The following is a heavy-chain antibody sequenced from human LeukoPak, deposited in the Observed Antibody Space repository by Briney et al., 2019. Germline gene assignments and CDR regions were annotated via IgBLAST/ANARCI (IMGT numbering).Heavy chain of an antibody. V-gene: IGHV4-61*02. CDR2: IYTSGST. J-gene: IGHJ4*02. D-gene: IGHD3-16*02. Sequence: SETLSLTCTVSGGSISSGSYYWSWIRQPAGKGLEWIGRIYTSGSTNYNPSLKSRVTISVDTSKNQFSLKLSSVTAADTAVYYCATQDYVWGSYRYMVEYWGQGTLVTVSS. CDR3: ATQDYVWGSYRYMVEY. CDR1: GGSISSGSYY.